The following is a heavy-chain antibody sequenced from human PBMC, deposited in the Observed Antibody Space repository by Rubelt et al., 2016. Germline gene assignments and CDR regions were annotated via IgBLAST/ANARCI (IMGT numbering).Heavy chain of an antibody. Sequence: QVQLQLWGAGLLKPSETLSLTCAVYGGSFSGYYWSWIRQAPGKGLEWIGEINHSGTTNKNPSLKRRVTTSVDTSKNQFSLKLMFVTAAVTAVYYCARRGFRRPDYYPLEYWGQGALVTVSS. V-gene: IGHV4-34*01. D-gene: IGHD1-26*01. J-gene: IGHJ4*02. CDR1: GGSFSGYY. CDR3: ARRGFRRPDYYPLEY. CDR2: INHSGTT.